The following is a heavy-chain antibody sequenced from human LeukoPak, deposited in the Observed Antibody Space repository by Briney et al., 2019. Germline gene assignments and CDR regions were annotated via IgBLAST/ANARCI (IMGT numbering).Heavy chain of an antibody. CDR3: ARADIAVVPAATDGGGGMDV. CDR1: GGSFSGFY. D-gene: IGHD2-2*01. J-gene: IGHJ6*04. Sequence: LETLSLTCAVYGGSFSGFYWSWIRQPPGKGLEWIGEINHSGSTNYNPSLKSRVTISVDTSKNQFSLKLSSVTAADTAVYYCARADIAVVPAATDGGGGMDVWGKGTTVTVSS. V-gene: IGHV4-34*01. CDR2: INHSGST.